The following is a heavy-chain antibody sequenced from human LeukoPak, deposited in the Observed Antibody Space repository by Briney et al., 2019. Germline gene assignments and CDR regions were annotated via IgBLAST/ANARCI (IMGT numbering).Heavy chain of an antibody. CDR2: TYYRSKWYN. J-gene: IGHJ5*02. D-gene: IGHD6-19*01. CDR1: GDSVSSNNAA. V-gene: IGHV6-1*01. Sequence: SQTLSLTCAISGDSVSSNNAASNWIRQSPSGGLEWLGRTYYRSKWYNDYAVSVKSRITINPDTSKNQFSLQLNSVTAADTAVYYCARHGSGWYDWFDPWGQGTLVTVSS. CDR3: ARHGSGWYDWFDP.